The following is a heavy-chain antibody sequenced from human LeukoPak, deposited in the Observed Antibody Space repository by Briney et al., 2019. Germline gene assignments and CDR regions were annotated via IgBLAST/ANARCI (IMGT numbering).Heavy chain of an antibody. CDR1: GYTFTGYY. V-gene: IGHV1-8*02. D-gene: IGHD3-10*01. CDR2: MNPNSGNT. J-gene: IGHJ4*02. Sequence: ASVKVSCKASGYTFTGYYMHWVRQAPGQGLEWMGWMNPNSGNTGYAQKFQGRVTMTRNTSISTAYMELSSLRSEDTAVYYCWSSGTYYFDYWGQGTLVTVSS. CDR3: WSSGTYYFDY.